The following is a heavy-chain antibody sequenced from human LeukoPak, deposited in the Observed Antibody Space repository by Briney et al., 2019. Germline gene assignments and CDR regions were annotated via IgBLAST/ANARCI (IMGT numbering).Heavy chain of an antibody. CDR1: GFTFSSYS. CDR3: ARDRHHRFGELFP. CDR2: ISSSSSYI. V-gene: IGHV3-21*01. Sequence: GGSLRLSCAASGFTFSSYSMNWVRQAPGKGLEWVSSISSSSSYIYYADSVKGRFTISRDNAKNSLYLQTNSLRAEDTAVYYCARDRHHRFGELFPWGQGTLVTVSS. J-gene: IGHJ4*02. D-gene: IGHD3-10*01.